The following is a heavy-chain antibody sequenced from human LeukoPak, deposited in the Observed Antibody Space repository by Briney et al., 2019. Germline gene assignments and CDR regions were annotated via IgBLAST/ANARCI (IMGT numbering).Heavy chain of an antibody. V-gene: IGHV3-48*02. Sequence: GGSLRLSCAASEFSFGSYGMNWVRQAPGKGLEWVSYTSGSGTIYYADSMKGRFTISRDNAKNTLYLQMNSLRDEDTAIYYCARRRAGNNPNCLDYWGQGTLVTVSS. CDR3: ARRRAGNNPNCLDY. J-gene: IGHJ4*02. CDR1: EFSFGSYG. D-gene: IGHD1-14*01. CDR2: TSGSGTI.